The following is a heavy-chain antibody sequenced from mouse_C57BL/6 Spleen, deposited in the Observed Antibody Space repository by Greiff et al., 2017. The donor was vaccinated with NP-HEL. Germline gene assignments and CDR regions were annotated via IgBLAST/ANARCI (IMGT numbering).Heavy chain of an antibody. V-gene: IGHV1-54*01. J-gene: IGHJ3*01. D-gene: IGHD3-2*02. CDR2: INPGSGGT. CDR1: GYAFTNYL. CDR3: ARSSRQLRLTWFAY. Sequence: VQLQESGAELVRPGTSVKVSCKASGYAFTNYLIEWVKQRPGQGLEWIGVINPGSGGTNYNEKFKGKATLTADKSSSTAYMQLSSLTSEDSAVYFCARSSRQLRLTWFAYWGQGTLVTVSA.